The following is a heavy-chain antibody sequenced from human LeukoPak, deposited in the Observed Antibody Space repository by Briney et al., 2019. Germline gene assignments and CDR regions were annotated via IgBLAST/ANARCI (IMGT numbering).Heavy chain of an antibody. Sequence: GGSLRLSCAASGFTFSSYWMHWVRQAPGKGLVWVSCINSDGSSTSYADSVKGRFTIPRDNAKNTLYLQMNSLRAEDTAVYYCARDVYYGSGSYSNDAFDIWGQGTMVTVSS. V-gene: IGHV3-74*01. J-gene: IGHJ3*02. CDR1: GFTFSSYW. CDR3: ARDVYYGSGSYSNDAFDI. D-gene: IGHD3-10*01. CDR2: INSDGSST.